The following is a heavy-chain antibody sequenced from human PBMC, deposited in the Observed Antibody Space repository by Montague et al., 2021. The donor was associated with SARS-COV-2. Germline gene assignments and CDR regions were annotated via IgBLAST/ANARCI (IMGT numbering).Heavy chain of an antibody. Sequence: SETLFLTCTVSGGSISSYYWSWIRQPAGKGLEWIGLIYTSGSTNYNPSLKSRVTMSLDTSKNQFSLKLRSVTAADTAVYYCARGSFGMGAFDIWGQGTMVTVSS. CDR1: GGSISSYY. V-gene: IGHV4-4*07. CDR3: ARGSFGMGAFDI. D-gene: IGHD1-14*01. J-gene: IGHJ3*02. CDR2: IYTSGST.